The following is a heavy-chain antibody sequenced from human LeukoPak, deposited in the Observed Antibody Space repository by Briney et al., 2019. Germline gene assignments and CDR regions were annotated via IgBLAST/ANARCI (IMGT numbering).Heavy chain of an antibody. CDR2: INHSGST. CDR1: GGSFSGYY. CDR3: ARDLIGRPAAMSLSFDY. D-gene: IGHD2-2*01. Sequence: SETLSLTCAVYGGSFSGYYWSWIRQPPGKGLEWIGEINHSGSTNYNPSLKSRVTISVDTSKNQFSLKLSSVTAADTAVYYCARDLIGRPAAMSLSFDYWGQGTLVTVSS. V-gene: IGHV4-34*01. J-gene: IGHJ4*02.